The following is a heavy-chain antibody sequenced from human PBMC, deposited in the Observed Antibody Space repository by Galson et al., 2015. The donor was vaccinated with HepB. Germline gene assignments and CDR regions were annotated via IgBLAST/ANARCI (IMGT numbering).Heavy chain of an antibody. D-gene: IGHD3-22*01. CDR3: ATDFLSSGRGPYYYYGMDV. J-gene: IGHJ6*02. CDR2: FDPEDGET. V-gene: IGHV1-24*01. Sequence: SVKVSCKVSGYTLTELSMHWVRQAPGKGLEWMGGFDPEDGETIYAQKFQGRVTMTEDTSTDTAYMELSSLRSEDTAVYYCATDFLSSGRGPYYYYGMDVWGQGTTVTVSS. CDR1: GYTLTELS.